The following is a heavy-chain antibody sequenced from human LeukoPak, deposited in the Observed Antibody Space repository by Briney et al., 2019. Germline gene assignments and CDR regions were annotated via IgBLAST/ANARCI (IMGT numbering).Heavy chain of an antibody. V-gene: IGHV3-23*01. CDR3: AKDRYTSGHDAFDI. CDR2: ISPGGGTT. D-gene: IGHD6-19*01. Sequence: GGSLRLSCAVSGFAFGSEAMSWVRQSPAKGLEWVASISPGGGTTHYADYVKGRFTISRDNSKNSLFVQMNSLRAEDTAVYYCAKDRYTSGHDAFDIWGQGTMVTVSS. CDR1: GFAFGSEA. J-gene: IGHJ3*02.